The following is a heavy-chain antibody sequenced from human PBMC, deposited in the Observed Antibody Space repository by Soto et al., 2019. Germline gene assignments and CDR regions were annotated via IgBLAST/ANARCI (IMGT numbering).Heavy chain of an antibody. CDR3: ARRLGDWGSRWFDP. D-gene: IGHD3-16*01. CDR2: IYYSGST. J-gene: IGHJ5*02. Sequence: SETLSLTCTVSGGSISSSSYYWGWIRQPPGKGLEWIGSIYYSGSTYYNPSLKSRVTISVDTSKNQFSLKLSSVTAADTAVYYCARRLGDWGSRWFDPWGQGTLVTVSS. CDR1: GGSISSSSYY. V-gene: IGHV4-39*01.